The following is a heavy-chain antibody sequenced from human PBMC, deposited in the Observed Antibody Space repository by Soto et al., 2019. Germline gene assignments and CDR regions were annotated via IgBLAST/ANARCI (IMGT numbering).Heavy chain of an antibody. CDR2: IYYSGST. J-gene: IGHJ6*02. D-gene: IGHD6-13*01. V-gene: IGHV4-59*01. CDR3: ARDRLAAASPYYYYGMDV. CDR1: GGSISSYY. Sequence: SETLSLTCTVSGGSISSYYWSWIRQPPGKGLEWIGYIYYSGSTNYNPSLKSRVTISVDTSKNQFSLNLSSVTAADTAVYYCARDRLAAASPYYYYGMDVWGQGTTVTVS.